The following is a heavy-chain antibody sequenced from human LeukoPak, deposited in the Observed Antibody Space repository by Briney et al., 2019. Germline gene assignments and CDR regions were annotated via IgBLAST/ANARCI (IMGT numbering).Heavy chain of an antibody. D-gene: IGHD3-22*01. V-gene: IGHV4-34*01. CDR3: ARGTYYYDSSGYYYYSYYMDV. CDR1: GGSFSGYY. CDR2: INHSGST. Sequence: PSETLSLTCAVYGGSFSGYYWSWIRQPPGKGREWIGEINHSGSTNYNPSLKSRVTISVDSSKNQFSLKLSSVTAADTAVYYCARGTYYYDSSGYYYYSYYMDVWGKGTTDSVSS. J-gene: IGHJ6*03.